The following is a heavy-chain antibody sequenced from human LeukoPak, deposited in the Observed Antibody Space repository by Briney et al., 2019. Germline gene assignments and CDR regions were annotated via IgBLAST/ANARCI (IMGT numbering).Heavy chain of an antibody. Sequence: WGSLRLSCAASGFTFSSYGMHWVRQAPRTGLERVAFIRNDGSNKYYEDSVKGRFTISRDNSKHEMYLQMNSLRAEDTDVYYCAKDLTRGYIVVVPAAYRYYFDYWGQGTLVTVSS. V-gene: IGHV3-30*02. D-gene: IGHD2-2*01. CDR2: IRNDGSNK. CDR1: GFTFSSYG. J-gene: IGHJ4*02. CDR3: AKDLTRGYIVVVPAAYRYYFDY.